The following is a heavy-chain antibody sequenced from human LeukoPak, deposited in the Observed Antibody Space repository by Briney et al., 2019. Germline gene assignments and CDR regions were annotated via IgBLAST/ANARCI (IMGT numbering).Heavy chain of an antibody. D-gene: IGHD3-3*01. Sequence: PSETLSLTCTVSGGSISSSSYYWGWIRQPPGKGLEWIGSIYYSGSTYYNPSLKSRVTISVDTSKNQFSLKLSSVTAADTAVYYCAALTFFGVAPFDYWGQGTLVTVSS. CDR1: GGSISSSSYY. CDR3: AALTFFGVAPFDY. J-gene: IGHJ4*02. V-gene: IGHV4-39*01. CDR2: IYYSGST.